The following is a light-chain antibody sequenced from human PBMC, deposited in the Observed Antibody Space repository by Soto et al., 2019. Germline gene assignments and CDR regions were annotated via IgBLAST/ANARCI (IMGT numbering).Light chain of an antibody. CDR3: SSYAGSRNV. J-gene: IGLJ1*01. Sequence: SVLTQPPSASGSPGQSVAISCTGTSSDVGGYNYVSWYQQHPGKAPKLMIYEVNKRPSGVPDRFSGSKSGNTASLTVSGLQAEDDADYYCSSYAGSRNVFGTGTKVTV. V-gene: IGLV2-8*01. CDR1: SSDVGGYNY. CDR2: EVN.